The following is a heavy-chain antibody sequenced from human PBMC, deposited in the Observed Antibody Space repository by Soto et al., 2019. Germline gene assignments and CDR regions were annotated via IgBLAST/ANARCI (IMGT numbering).Heavy chain of an antibody. CDR1: GFTVSSNY. D-gene: IGHD2-2*01. J-gene: IGHJ6*03. V-gene: IGHV3-53*04. CDR3: ARENELGYCSSTSCYYYYMDV. Sequence: GGSLRLSCAASGFTVSSNYMSWVRQAPGKGLEWVSVIYSGGSTYYADSVKGRFTISRHNSKNTLCLQMNSLRAEDTAVYYCARENELGYCSSTSCYYYYMDVWGKGTTVTVSS. CDR2: IYSGGST.